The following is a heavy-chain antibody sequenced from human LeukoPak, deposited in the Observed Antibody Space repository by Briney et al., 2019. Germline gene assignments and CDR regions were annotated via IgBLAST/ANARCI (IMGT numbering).Heavy chain of an antibody. J-gene: IGHJ4*02. CDR3: ARAFPLTYYYDSSGYYYADY. Sequence: ASVKVSCKASGYTFTSYAFNWVRQAPGQGLEWMGWINTNTGNPTYAQGFTGRFVFSLDTSVSTAYLQISSLKAEDTAVYYCARAFPLTYYYDSSGYYYADYWGQGTLVTVSS. D-gene: IGHD3-22*01. CDR2: INTNTGNP. CDR1: GYTFTSYA. V-gene: IGHV7-4-1*02.